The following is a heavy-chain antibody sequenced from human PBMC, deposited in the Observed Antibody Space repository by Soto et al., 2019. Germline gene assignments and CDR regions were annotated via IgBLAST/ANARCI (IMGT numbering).Heavy chain of an antibody. CDR1: GGSISSGGYY. CDR2: IYYSGST. V-gene: IGHV4-31*03. Sequence: SETLSLTCTVSGGSISSGGYYWSWIRQHPGKGLEWIGYIYYSGSTYYNPSLKSRVTISVDTSKNQFSLKPSSVTAADTAVYYCARVYNWNYSLWGQGTLVTVSS. J-gene: IGHJ4*02. D-gene: IGHD1-1*01. CDR3: ARVYNWNYSL.